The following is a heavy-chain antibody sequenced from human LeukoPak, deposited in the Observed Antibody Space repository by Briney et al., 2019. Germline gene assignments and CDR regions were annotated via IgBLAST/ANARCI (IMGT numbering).Heavy chain of an antibody. CDR3: AKDSRSGYYGALDM. V-gene: IGHV3-23*01. D-gene: IGHD3-22*01. J-gene: IGHJ3*02. CDR2: ISGSGGST. CDR1: GFTFSSYA. Sequence: GGSLRLSCVISGFTFSSYAMSWVRQAPGKGLEWVSAISGSGGSTYYADSVKGRFTISRDNSKSTLYLQMESLRVEDTAVYYCAKDSRSGYYGALDMWGQGTMVTVSS.